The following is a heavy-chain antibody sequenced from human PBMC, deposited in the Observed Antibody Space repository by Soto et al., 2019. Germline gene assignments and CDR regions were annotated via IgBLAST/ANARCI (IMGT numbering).Heavy chain of an antibody. D-gene: IGHD3-3*01. CDR3: ARGGGPYDWFNQF. CDR1: GGLFSSFA. V-gene: IGHV1-69*01. Sequence: QEQLVQSGPEVKKPGASVKVSCKDSGGLFSSFAISWVRQAPGQGLEWLGGIIPVFGTTNYAENFQGRVTISADESTNTAYKELSSLRYGDTAIYYCARGGGPYDWFNQFWSQGTMVTVST. CDR2: IIPVFGTT. J-gene: IGHJ4*02.